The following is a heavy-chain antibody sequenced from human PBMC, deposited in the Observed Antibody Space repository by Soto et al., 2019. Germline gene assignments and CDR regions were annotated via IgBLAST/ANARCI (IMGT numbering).Heavy chain of an antibody. J-gene: IGHJ4*02. D-gene: IGHD3-10*01. Sequence: GESMKISCAASGFTFSGSAMHWVRQASGKGLEWVGRIRSKANSYATAYAASEKGRFTISRDDSKNTAYLQMNSLKTEDTAVYYCMVRGVIIYFDYWGQGTLVTVSS. V-gene: IGHV3-73*01. CDR1: GFTFSGSA. CDR3: MVRGVIIYFDY. CDR2: IRSKANSYAT.